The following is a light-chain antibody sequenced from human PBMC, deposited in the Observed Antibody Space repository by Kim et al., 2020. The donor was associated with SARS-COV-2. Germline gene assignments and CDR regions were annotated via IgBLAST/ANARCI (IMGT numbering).Light chain of an antibody. CDR3: QAWDSSVV. V-gene: IGLV3-1*01. Sequence: VSVSPGQTACITCSGDKLGDKYACWYQQKPGQSPVLVIDQDSKRPSGIPERFSGSNSGNTATLTISGTQAMDEADYYCQAWDSSVVFGGGTQLTVL. J-gene: IGLJ2*01. CDR1: KLGDKY. CDR2: QDS.